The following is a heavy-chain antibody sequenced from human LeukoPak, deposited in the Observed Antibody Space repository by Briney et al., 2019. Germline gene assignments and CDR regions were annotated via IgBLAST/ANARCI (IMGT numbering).Heavy chain of an antibody. CDR3: AKEEAESMDV. V-gene: IGHV3-23*01. D-gene: IGHD5-24*01. CDR2: ISYSGGRT. CDR1: GLTYSNYV. J-gene: IGHJ6*04. Sequence: GGSLRLSCAASGLTYSNYVMNWVRQAPGKGLEWVSGISYSGGRTYYADPVKGRFTISRDNSRNTLYLQMNSLRVADTAVYYCAKEEAESMDVWGKGTTVIVSS.